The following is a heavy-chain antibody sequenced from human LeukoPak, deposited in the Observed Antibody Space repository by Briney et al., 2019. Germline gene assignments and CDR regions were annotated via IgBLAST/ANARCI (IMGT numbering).Heavy chain of an antibody. D-gene: IGHD1-14*01. J-gene: IGHJ3*02. V-gene: IGHV3-21*01. CDR2: ISSSSSYI. CDR1: GFTFSSYS. CDR3: ARPGGDRRGAFDI. Sequence: GGSLRLSCAASGFTFSSYSMNWVRQAPGKGLEWVSSISSSSSYIYYADSVKGRFTISRDNAKNPLYLRMNSLRAEDTAVYYCARPGGDRRGAFDIWGQGTMVTVSS.